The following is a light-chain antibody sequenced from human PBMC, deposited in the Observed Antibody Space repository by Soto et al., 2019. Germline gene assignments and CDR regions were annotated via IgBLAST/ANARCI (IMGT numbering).Light chain of an antibody. CDR1: QSLLHSNGYTF. J-gene: IGKJ1*01. CDR2: MGS. CDR3: MQALQTPRT. Sequence: DIVMTQSPLSLPVTPGEPASISCRSSQSLLHSNGYTFLDWYLQKPGQSPQLLIYMGSNRASGVPDRFSGSGSGIDFTLKISRVEAEDVGVYYCMQALQTPRTFGQGTKVEIK. V-gene: IGKV2-28*01.